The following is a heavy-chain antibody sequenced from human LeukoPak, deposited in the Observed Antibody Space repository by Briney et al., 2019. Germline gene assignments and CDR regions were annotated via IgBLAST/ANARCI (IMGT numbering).Heavy chain of an antibody. CDR3: ARDKQIYSGPKYGMDV. CDR1: GGSISSYY. J-gene: IGHJ6*02. Sequence: SETLSLTCTVSGGSISSYYWSWIRQPAGKGLEWIGRIYTSGSTNYNPSLKSRVTMSVDTSKNQFSLKLSSVTAADTAAYYCARDKQIYSGPKYGMDVWGQGTTVTVSS. V-gene: IGHV4-4*07. CDR2: IYTSGST. D-gene: IGHD5-12*01.